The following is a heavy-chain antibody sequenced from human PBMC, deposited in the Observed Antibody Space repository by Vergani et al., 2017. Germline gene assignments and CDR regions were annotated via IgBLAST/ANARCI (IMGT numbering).Heavy chain of an antibody. CDR3: AHSPGIAAAEAFDI. CDR1: GFSLRTSGVG. J-gene: IGHJ3*02. Sequence: QITLKESGPTLVNPTQTLTLTCTFSGFSLRTSGVGVGWIRQPPGKALEWLALIYWDDDKRYSPSLKGRLTITKDTSKNQVVLTMTNMDPVDTATYYCAHSPGIAAAEAFDIWGQGTMVTVSS. CDR2: IYWDDDK. D-gene: IGHD6-13*01. V-gene: IGHV2-5*02.